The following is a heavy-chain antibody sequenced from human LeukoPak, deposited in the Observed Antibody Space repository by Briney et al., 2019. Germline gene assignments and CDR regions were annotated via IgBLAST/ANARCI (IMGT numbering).Heavy chain of an antibody. CDR1: VGSISSGSYY. J-gene: IGHJ4*02. CDR2: IYTSGST. V-gene: IGHV4-61*02. D-gene: IGHD6-19*01. Sequence: PSQTLSLTCTVSVGSISSGSYYWSWIRQPAGKGLEWIGRIYTSGSTNYNPSLKSRVTISVDTSKNQFSLKLSSVTAADTAVYYWARGSYSSGWSPGYYFDYWGQGTLVTVSS. CDR3: ARGSYSSGWSPGYYFDY.